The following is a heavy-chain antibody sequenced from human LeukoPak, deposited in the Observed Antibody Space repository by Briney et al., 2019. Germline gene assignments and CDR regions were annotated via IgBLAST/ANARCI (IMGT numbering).Heavy chain of an antibody. V-gene: IGHV5-51*01. CDR3: ARHVFLATGTINWFDP. CDR2: IFPGDSDT. Sequence: GESLKISCKGSGYSFTTYWIAWVRQMPGKGLEWLRSIFPGDSDTRYSPSFQGQVTISADKSISTAYLQWSSLKASDTAMYYCARHVFLATGTINWFDPWGQGTLVTVSS. J-gene: IGHJ5*02. D-gene: IGHD1-7*01. CDR1: GYSFTTYW.